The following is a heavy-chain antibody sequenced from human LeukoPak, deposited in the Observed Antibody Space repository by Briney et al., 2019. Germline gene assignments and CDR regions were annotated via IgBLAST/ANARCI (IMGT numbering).Heavy chain of an antibody. CDR3: AKGVTPVISLQFFDY. D-gene: IGHD4-17*01. Sequence: PGGSLRLSCAASGFTFSSYGMNWVRQGPGKGLEWVSSISGSGLNTYYADSVKGRFTISRDKSKNTLYLQMNSLRAEDTAVYYCAKGVTPVISLQFFDYWGQGTLITVSS. V-gene: IGHV3-23*01. CDR2: ISGSGLNT. CDR1: GFTFSSYG. J-gene: IGHJ4*02.